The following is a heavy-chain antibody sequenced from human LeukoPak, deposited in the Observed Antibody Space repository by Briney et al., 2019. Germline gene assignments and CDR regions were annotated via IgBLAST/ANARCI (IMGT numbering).Heavy chain of an antibody. V-gene: IGHV3-21*01. CDR1: GFTFSTYT. J-gene: IGHJ1*01. CDR2: ISSSSSYI. CDR3: TMGATGEYFQY. Sequence: GGSLRLSCAASGFTFSTYTMNWVSQAPGKGLEWVSTISSSSSYIYYGDSVKGRFTISRDNAKYSLYLQMNSLRAEDTAVYYCTMGATGEYFQYWGQGTLVTVSS. D-gene: IGHD1-26*01.